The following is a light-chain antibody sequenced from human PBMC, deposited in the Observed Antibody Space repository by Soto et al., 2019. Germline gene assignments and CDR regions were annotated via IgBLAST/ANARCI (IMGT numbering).Light chain of an antibody. CDR3: HQRSNWPPDT. CDR1: QSVHTF. J-gene: IGKJ5*01. Sequence: EIVLTQSPDTLSLSPGEGASLSCRASQSVHTFLAWYQQKPGQAPRLLIYGASTRATGGPARFSGSGSGTDFTLTISSLEPEDFAVYYCHQRSNWPPDTFGQGTRL. V-gene: IGKV3-11*01. CDR2: GAS.